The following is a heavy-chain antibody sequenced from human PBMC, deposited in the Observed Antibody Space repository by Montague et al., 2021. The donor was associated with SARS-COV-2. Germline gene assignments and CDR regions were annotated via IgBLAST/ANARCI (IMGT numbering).Heavy chain of an antibody. Sequence: SPSLSFAASGFTFSRQGMNWVRQAPGKGLEWVSVIDGNGGGIFYADSVKGRFTISRDNSKNTLYLQLNSLRGDDTAVYYCAKEVATAGPWYYGLDVWGQGTTVTVSS. V-gene: IGHV3-23*01. J-gene: IGHJ6*02. CDR3: AKEVATAGPWYYGLDV. CDR2: IDGNGGGI. CDR1: GFTFSRQG. D-gene: IGHD6-13*01.